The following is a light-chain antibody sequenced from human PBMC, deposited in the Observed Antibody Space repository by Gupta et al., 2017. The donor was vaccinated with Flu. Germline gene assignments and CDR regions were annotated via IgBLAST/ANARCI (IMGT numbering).Light chain of an antibody. Sequence: DIQMTQSPSSLSASVGDRVTITCRASQSVSTYLNWYQQKPGKAPKLLIYGVSSLQSGVPSRFSGSGSGTXFTLTIXSLQPEDFATYYCQQSSITPLTFGXGTNVEIK. J-gene: IGKJ4*01. CDR2: GVS. CDR1: QSVSTY. CDR3: QQSSITPLT. V-gene: IGKV1-39*01.